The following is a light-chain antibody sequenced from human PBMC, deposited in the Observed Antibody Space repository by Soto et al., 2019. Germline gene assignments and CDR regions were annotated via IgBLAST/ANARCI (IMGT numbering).Light chain of an antibody. Sequence: DIPLTQSHSTLSGSLGEGANIXWGASQTISSWLAWYQQKPGKAPKLLIYKASTLKSGVPSRFSGSGSGTEFTLTIRSLQADDFATYYCQQYNSYSWTFGQGTKVDNK. CDR3: QQYNSYSWT. CDR1: QTISSW. V-gene: IGKV1-5*03. J-gene: IGKJ1*01. CDR2: KAS.